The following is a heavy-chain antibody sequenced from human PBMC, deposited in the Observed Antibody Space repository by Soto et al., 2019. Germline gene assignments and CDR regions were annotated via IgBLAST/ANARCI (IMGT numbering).Heavy chain of an antibody. CDR3: AIITDIAAAGGPLTGQKGLVGAFDI. V-gene: IGHV1-2*04. J-gene: IGHJ3*02. CDR2: INPNSGGT. D-gene: IGHD6-13*01. CDR1: GYTFTGYY. Sequence: ASVKVSCKASGYTFTGYYMHWVRQAPGQGLEWMGWINPNSGGTNYAQKFQGWVTMTRDTSISTAYMELSRLRSDDTAVYYCAIITDIAAAGGPLTGQKGLVGAFDIWGQGTMVTVSS.